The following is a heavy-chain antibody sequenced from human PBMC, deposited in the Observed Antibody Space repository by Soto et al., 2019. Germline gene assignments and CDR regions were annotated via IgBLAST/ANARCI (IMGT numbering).Heavy chain of an antibody. J-gene: IGHJ4*02. CDR2: VYNSGST. V-gene: IGHV4-59*01. Sequence: PWETLSLTCTVSGGSISSNYWTWIRQPPGKGLEWIGYVYNSGSTNYNPSLQGRVTISEDTSKSQFSLKVNSMTAADTAVYYCARYRREAVAGYTLDNWGQGILVTVSS. CDR3: ARYRREAVAGYTLDN. D-gene: IGHD6-13*01. CDR1: GGSISSNY.